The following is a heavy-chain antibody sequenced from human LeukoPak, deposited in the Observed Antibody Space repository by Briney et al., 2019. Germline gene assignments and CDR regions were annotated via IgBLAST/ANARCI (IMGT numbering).Heavy chain of an antibody. Sequence: PGGSLRLSCAASGFTFSNYWMSWVRQALGKGLEWVANIKQDGGESYSVDSVKGRFTISRDNAKNSLYLQMNSLRAEDTAVYYCARGQWLVNYNWFDPWGQGTLVTVSS. V-gene: IGHV3-7*01. CDR1: GFTFSNYW. D-gene: IGHD6-19*01. CDR2: IKQDGGES. J-gene: IGHJ5*02. CDR3: ARGQWLVNYNWFDP.